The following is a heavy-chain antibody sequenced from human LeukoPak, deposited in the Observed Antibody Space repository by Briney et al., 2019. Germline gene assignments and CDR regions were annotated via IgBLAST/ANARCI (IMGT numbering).Heavy chain of an antibody. CDR3: ARGGVYCFDF. D-gene: IGHD3-16*01. J-gene: IGHJ4*02. CDR2: IHYSGGT. CDR1: GGSISTYY. Sequence: PSETLSLTCTVSGGSISTYYWSWIRQPPGKGLEWIGYIHYSGGTYYDSSLKSRVTISIDTSKNQFSLELSSVTAADTAVYYCARGGVYCFDFWGQGTLGTVSS. V-gene: IGHV4-59*01.